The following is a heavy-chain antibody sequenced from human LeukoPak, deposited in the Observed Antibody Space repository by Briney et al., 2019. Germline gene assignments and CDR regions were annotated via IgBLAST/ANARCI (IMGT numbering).Heavy chain of an antibody. J-gene: IGHJ6*02. CDR2: XXPILGIA. CDR3: ARDPGYCSSTSCYPYYYYGMDV. V-gene: IGHV1-69*04. CDR1: XGTXXSXX. D-gene: IGHD2-2*01. Sequence: XAXXGTXXSXXISWXXXAPGXXLEXXXXXXPILGIANYAQKFQARVTITADKSTSTAYMELSSLRSEDTAVYYCARDPGYCSSTSCYPYYYYGMDVWGQGTTVTVSS.